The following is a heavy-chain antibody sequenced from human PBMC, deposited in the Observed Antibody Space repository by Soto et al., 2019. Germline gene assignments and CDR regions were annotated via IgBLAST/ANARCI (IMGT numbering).Heavy chain of an antibody. V-gene: IGHV3-53*01. CDR2: LHSDVST. CDR1: GFTVSSNS. J-gene: IGHJ5*02. CDR3: ARELGGSWYNWFDP. D-gene: IGHD2-15*01. Sequence: EMQLVQSGGGLIQPGGSLRLSCAVSGFTVSSNSITWVRQAPGQGLEWASVLHSDVSTYYVDSVKGRFVISRDNSKNTVYLQMNSLRAEDTAIYYCARELGGSWYNWFDPWGQGTLVTVSS.